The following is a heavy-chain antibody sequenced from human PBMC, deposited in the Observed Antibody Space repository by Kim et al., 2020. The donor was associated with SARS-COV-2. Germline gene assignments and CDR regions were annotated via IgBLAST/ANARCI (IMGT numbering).Heavy chain of an antibody. CDR3: TTMTGFWDIVVVPAATHVDY. Sequence: GGSLRLSCAASGFTFSNAWMSWVRQAPGKGLEWVGRIKSKTDGGTTDYAAPVKGRFTISRDDSKNTLYLQMNSLKTEDTAVYYCTTMTGFWDIVVVPAATHVDYWGQGTLVTVSS. V-gene: IGHV3-15*01. D-gene: IGHD2-2*01. J-gene: IGHJ4*02. CDR1: GFTFSNAW. CDR2: IKSKTDGGTT.